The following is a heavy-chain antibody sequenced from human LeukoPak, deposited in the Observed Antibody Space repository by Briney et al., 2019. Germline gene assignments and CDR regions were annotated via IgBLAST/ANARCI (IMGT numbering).Heavy chain of an antibody. CDR2: ISWNSGCI. CDR3: AKSLLSRWYFGL. Sequence: PGGSLRLSCAASGFTFDDYAMHWVRHAPGKGLEWVSGISWNSGCIGYADSVKGRFTISRDNAKNSLYLQMNSLRAEDTALYYCAKSLLSRWYFGLWGRGTLVTVSS. V-gene: IGHV3-9*01. J-gene: IGHJ2*01. CDR1: GFTFDDYA. D-gene: IGHD2-21*02.